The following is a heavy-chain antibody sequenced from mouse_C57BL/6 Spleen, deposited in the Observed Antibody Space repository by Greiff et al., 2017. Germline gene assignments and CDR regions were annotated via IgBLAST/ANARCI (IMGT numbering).Heavy chain of an antibody. V-gene: IGHV3-6*01. Sequence: DVKLQESGPGLVKPSQSLSLTCSVTGYSITSGYYWNWIRQFPGNKLEWMGYISYDGSNNYNPSLKNRISITRDTSKNQFFLKLNSVTTEDTATYYGAGSIYYGNHYYAMDYWGQGTSVTVSS. D-gene: IGHD2-1*01. CDR3: AGSIYYGNHYYAMDY. CDR2: ISYDGSN. J-gene: IGHJ4*01. CDR1: GYSITSGYY.